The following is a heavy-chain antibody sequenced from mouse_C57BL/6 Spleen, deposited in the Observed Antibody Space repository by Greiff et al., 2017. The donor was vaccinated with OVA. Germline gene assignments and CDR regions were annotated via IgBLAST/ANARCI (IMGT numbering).Heavy chain of an antibody. CDR3: ASSPWFAY. CDR1: GYTFTSYW. J-gene: IGHJ3*01. CDR2: IDPSDSYT. Sequence: VKLVESGAELVRPGTSVKLSCKASGYTFTSYWMHWVKQRPGQGLEWIGVIDPSDSYTNYNQKFKGKATLTVDTSSRTAYMQLSSLTSEDSAVYYCASSPWFAYWGEGTLVTVSA. V-gene: IGHV1-59*01.